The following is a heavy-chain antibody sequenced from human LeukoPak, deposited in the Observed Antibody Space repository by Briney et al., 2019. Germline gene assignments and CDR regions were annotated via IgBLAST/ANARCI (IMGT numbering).Heavy chain of an antibody. CDR3: ARETYYYGSSYINY. Sequence: AQTLSLTCTVSGGSISSGDYYWSCIRQPPRKGLVGIGYIFCSGSTYYNPSLKSRVTISVDTSKTQFSLKLSSVTAADTAVYYCARETYYYGSSYINYWGQGTLVTVSS. J-gene: IGHJ4*02. D-gene: IGHD3-10*01. CDR2: IFCSGST. CDR1: GGSISSGDYY. V-gene: IGHV4-30-4*01.